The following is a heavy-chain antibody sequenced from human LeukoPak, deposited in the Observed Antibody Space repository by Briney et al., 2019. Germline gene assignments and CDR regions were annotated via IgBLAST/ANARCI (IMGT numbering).Heavy chain of an antibody. V-gene: IGHV4-38-2*02. D-gene: IGHD3-10*01. J-gene: IGHJ2*01. CDR2: IYYSGST. CDR3: ARLQGSGISNYYFDL. CDR1: GYSISSGYY. Sequence: SETLSLTCTVSGYSISSGYYWGWIRQPPGKGLEWIGYIYYSGSTYYNPSLKSRVTISVDTSKNQFSLKLSSVTAADTAVYYCARLQGSGISNYYFDLWGRGTLFTVSS.